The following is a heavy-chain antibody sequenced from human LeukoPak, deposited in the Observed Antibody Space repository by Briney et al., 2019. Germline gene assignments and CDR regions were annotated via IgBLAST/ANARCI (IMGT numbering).Heavy chain of an antibody. J-gene: IGHJ6*03. D-gene: IGHD6-6*01. Sequence: SETLSLTCTVSGGSISSSSYYWGWIRQPPGKGLEWIGSIYYSVSTYYNPSLKSRVTISVDTSKNQFSLKLSSVTAADTAVYYCARVGRSSSSGHYYYYMDVWGKGTTVTVSS. CDR3: ARVGRSSSSGHYYYYMDV. CDR1: GGSISSSSYY. V-gene: IGHV4-39*07. CDR2: IYYSVST.